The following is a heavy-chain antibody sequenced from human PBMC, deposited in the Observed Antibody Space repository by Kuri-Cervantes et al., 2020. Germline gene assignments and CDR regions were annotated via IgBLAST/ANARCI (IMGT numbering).Heavy chain of an antibody. CDR1: GGSISSGCYY. D-gene: IGHD7-27*01. J-gene: IGHJ4*02. V-gene: IGHV4-39*01. Sequence: LRLSCTVSGGSISSGCYYWSWIRQHPGKGLEWIGSIYYSGSTYYNPSLKSRVTISVDTSKNQFSLKLSSVTAADTAAYYCARGLGIGRPIYYFDYWGQGTLVTVSS. CDR3: ARGLGIGRPIYYFDY. CDR2: IYYSGST.